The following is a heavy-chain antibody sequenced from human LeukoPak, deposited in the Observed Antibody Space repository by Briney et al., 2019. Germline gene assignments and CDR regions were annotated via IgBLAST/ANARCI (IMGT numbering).Heavy chain of an antibody. CDR1: GYTFTSYD. Sequence: ASVKVSCKASGYTFTSYDINWVRQATGQGLEWMGWMNPNSGNTGYAQKFQGRVTMTRNTSISTAYMELSCLRSEDTAVYYCARERVVVAAFFDYWGQGTLVTVSS. J-gene: IGHJ4*02. D-gene: IGHD2-15*01. CDR3: ARERVVVAAFFDY. V-gene: IGHV1-8*01. CDR2: MNPNSGNT.